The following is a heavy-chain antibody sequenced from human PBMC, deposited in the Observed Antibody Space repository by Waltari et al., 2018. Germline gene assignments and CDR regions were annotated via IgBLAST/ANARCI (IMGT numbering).Heavy chain of an antibody. V-gene: IGHV3-30-3*01. CDR2: ISYDGSNK. CDR3: AREGYYDSSGYLVGPFDY. CDR1: GFTFSSYA. D-gene: IGHD3-22*01. Sequence: QVQLVESGGGVVQPGRSLRLSCAASGFTFSSYAMHWVRQAPGTGLEWVAVISYDGSNKYYADSVKGRFTISRDNSKNTLYLQMNSLRAEDTAVYYCAREGYYDSSGYLVGPFDYWGQGTLVTVSS. J-gene: IGHJ4*02.